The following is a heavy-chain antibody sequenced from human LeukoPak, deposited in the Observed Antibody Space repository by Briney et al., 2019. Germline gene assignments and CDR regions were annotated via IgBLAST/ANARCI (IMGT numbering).Heavy chain of an antibody. D-gene: IGHD2-15*01. V-gene: IGHV3-21*01. CDR3: ARPTWSYNAFDI. J-gene: IGHJ3*02. CDR2: NSSSSTYI. Sequence: GGSLRLSCTASGVTFNNYNLNWVRQAPGKGLEWVSSNSSSSTYIYYADSVKGRFTVSRDNAKSSVYLQMNSLRSEDTAVYYCARPTWSYNAFDIWGRGTLVTVSS. CDR1: GVTFNNYN.